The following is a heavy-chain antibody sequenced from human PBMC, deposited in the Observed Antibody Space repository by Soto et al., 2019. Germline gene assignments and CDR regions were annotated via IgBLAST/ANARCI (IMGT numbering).Heavy chain of an antibody. J-gene: IGHJ4*02. Sequence: ETLSLTCTVSVGSISSYYWSWIRQPPGGTLEWIGYIYASGATTYNPSLESRVTMSVDMPNNEFSLELTSVTAADTAVYYCARSHSFDGSIYHYYFDFWGQGTLVTVSS. CDR2: IYASGAT. D-gene: IGHD3-3*02. V-gene: IGHV4-59*01. CDR1: VGSISSYY. CDR3: ARSHSFDGSIYHYYFDF.